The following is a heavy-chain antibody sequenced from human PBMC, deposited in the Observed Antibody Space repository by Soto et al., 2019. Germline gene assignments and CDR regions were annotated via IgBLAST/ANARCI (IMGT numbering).Heavy chain of an antibody. CDR3: VRQQHLGNFDY. CDR2: IYYSGST. CDR1: GGSISSGDYY. J-gene: IGHJ4*02. D-gene: IGHD6-13*01. V-gene: IGHV4-30-4*01. Sequence: SETLSLTCTVSGGSISSGDYYWSWIRQPPGKGLEWIGYIYYSGSTYYNPSLKSRVTISVDTSNNQFSLKLTSVTVADTAVYYCVRQQHLGNFDYWGQGTLVTVSS.